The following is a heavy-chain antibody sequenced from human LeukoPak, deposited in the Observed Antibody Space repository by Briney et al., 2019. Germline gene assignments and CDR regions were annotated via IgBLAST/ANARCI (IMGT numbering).Heavy chain of an antibody. CDR1: GFTFSSYW. D-gene: IGHD4-17*01. J-gene: IGHJ6*02. Sequence: PGGSLRLSCAASGFTFSSYWMSWVRQAPGKGLEWVANIKQDGSEKYYVDSVKGRFTISRDNAKNSLYLQMNSLRAEDTAVYYCARDTYGEGYYYYGMDVWGQGTTVTVSS. CDR3: ARDTYGEGYYYYGMDV. CDR2: IKQDGSEK. V-gene: IGHV3-7*01.